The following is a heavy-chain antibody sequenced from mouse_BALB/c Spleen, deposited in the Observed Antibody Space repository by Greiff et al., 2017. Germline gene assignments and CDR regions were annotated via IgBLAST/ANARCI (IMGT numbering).Heavy chain of an antibody. CDR1: GFTFTDYY. D-gene: IGHD2-4*01. CDR3: ARSYDYDEDWFAY. CDR2: IRNKANGYTT. Sequence: EVKLVESGGGLVQPGGSLRLSCATSGFTFTDYYMSWVRQPPGKALEWLGFIRNKANGYTTEYSASVKGLFTISRDNSQSILYLQMNTLRAEDSATYYCARSYDYDEDWFAYWGQGTLVTVSA. V-gene: IGHV7-3*02. J-gene: IGHJ3*01.